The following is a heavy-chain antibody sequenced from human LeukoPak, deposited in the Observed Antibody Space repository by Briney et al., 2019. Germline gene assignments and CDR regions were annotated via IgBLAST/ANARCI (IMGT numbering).Heavy chain of an antibody. D-gene: IGHD1-26*01. CDR1: GYTFTGYY. J-gene: IGHJ4*02. Sequence: SVKVSCKASGYTFTGYYMHWVRQAPGQGLEWMGGIIPIFGTANYAQKFQGRVTITADESTSTAYMELSSLRSEDTAVYYCAREVGATRGDYFDYWGQGTLVTVSS. CDR3: AREVGATRGDYFDY. CDR2: IIPIFGTA. V-gene: IGHV1-69*13.